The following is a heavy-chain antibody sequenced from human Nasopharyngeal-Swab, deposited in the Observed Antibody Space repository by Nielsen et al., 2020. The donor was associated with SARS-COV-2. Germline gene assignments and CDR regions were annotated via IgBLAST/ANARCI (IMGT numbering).Heavy chain of an antibody. J-gene: IGHJ5*02. CDR1: GGSISSYY. Sequence: SETLSLTCTVSGGSISSYYWSWIRQPPGKGLEWIGYIYYSGSTNYNPSLKSRVTISVDTSKNQFSLKLSSVTAADTAVYYCARLVGGAVFNWFDPWGQGTLVTVSS. V-gene: IGHV4-59*08. CDR2: IYYSGST. D-gene: IGHD2-15*01. CDR3: ARLVGGAVFNWFDP.